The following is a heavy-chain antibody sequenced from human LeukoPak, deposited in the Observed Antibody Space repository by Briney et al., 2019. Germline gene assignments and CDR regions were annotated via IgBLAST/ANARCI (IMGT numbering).Heavy chain of an antibody. V-gene: IGHV3-23*01. CDR2: INSNGDEI. CDR1: GXTFSTYA. CDR3: ANWIGSSSRDY. Sequence: GGSLRLSWAASGXTFSTYAMTWVRQAPGKGLEWVSGINSNGDEIYYADSVRGRFTISRDNSNNALYLQMDSLRAEDTAVYYCANWIGSSSRDYWGQGTLVTVSS. D-gene: IGHD6-6*01. J-gene: IGHJ4*02.